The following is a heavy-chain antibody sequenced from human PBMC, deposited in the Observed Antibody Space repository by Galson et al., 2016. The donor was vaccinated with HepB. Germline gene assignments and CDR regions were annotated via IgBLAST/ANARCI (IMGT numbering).Heavy chain of an antibody. J-gene: IGHJ5*02. CDR1: GDSVSTDSAT. Sequence: CAISGDSVSTDSATWNWIRQSPSRGLEWLGRTYYRAKWSKTYAVSVKCRITINPDTSTNQIFLQLNSVTPEDSAIYYCASATANWDGGGDNWFDPWGQGTLVTVSS. CDR2: TYYRAKWSK. V-gene: IGHV6-1*01. D-gene: IGHD7-27*01. CDR3: ASATANWDGGGDNWFDP.